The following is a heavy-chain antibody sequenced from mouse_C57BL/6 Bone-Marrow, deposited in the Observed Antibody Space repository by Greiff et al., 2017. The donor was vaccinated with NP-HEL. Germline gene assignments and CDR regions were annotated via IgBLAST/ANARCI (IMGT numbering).Heavy chain of an antibody. CDR3: ARERGYGSSYWYFDV. V-gene: IGHV1-52*01. CDR1: GYTFTSYW. J-gene: IGHJ1*03. Sequence: QVQLQQPGAELVRPGSSVKLSCKASGYTFTSYWMHWAKQRPIQGLEWIGNIDPSDSETHYNQKFKDKATLTVDKSSSTAYMQLSSLTSEDSAVYYCARERGYGSSYWYFDVWGTGTTVTVSS. CDR2: IDPSDSET. D-gene: IGHD1-1*01.